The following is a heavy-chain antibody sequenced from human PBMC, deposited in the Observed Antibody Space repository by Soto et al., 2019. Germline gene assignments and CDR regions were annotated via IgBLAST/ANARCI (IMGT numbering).Heavy chain of an antibody. CDR3: ARALHYCGGGACYSGDAFDF. CDR1: GFTFTAYA. Sequence: PGGSLRLSCAASGFTFTAYAMNWVRQTPGKGLEWVAGISNDGSKKYYPDSVKGRFTISRDNSKNTLYLQLNSLTPEDTAVYFCARALHYCGGGACYSGDAFDFWGQGTMVTV. V-gene: IGHV3-30-3*01. CDR2: ISNDGSKK. D-gene: IGHD2-15*01. J-gene: IGHJ3*01.